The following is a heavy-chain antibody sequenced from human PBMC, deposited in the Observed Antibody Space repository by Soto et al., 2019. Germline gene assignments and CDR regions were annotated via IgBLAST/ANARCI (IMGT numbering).Heavy chain of an antibody. Sequence: ASVKVSCEVSGYTLTELSIHWVRQAPGEGLEWMGGFDPEDGETIYAQKFQGRVTMTEDTSTDTAYMELSSLRSEDTAVYYCATGAADYDFWSGYYRLDYWGQGTLVTVSS. J-gene: IGHJ4*02. CDR2: FDPEDGET. CDR1: GYTLTELS. D-gene: IGHD3-3*01. CDR3: ATGAADYDFWSGYYRLDY. V-gene: IGHV1-24*01.